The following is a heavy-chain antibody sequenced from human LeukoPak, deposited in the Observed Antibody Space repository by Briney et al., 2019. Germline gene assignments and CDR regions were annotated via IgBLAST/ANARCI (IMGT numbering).Heavy chain of an antibody. Sequence: SETLSLTCAVYGGSFSGYYWSWIRQPPGKGLEWIGEINHSGSTNYNPSPKSRVTISVDTSKNQFPMKLSSVTAADTAVYYCARGVGAYGSGSYYYYYYMDVWGKGTTVTVSS. J-gene: IGHJ6*03. CDR2: INHSGST. D-gene: IGHD3-10*01. CDR1: GGSFSGYY. V-gene: IGHV4-34*01. CDR3: ARGVGAYGSGSYYYYYYMDV.